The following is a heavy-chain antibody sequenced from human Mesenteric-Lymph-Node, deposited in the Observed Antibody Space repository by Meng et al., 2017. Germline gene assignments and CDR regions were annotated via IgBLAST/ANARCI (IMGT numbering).Heavy chain of an antibody. CDR3: ARVRYDGTNGYFFDF. V-gene: IGHV4-34*01. J-gene: IGHJ4*02. D-gene: IGHD2-8*01. Sequence: SQTLSLTCAVYGGSFSGYYWSWIRQPPGKGLEWIGEINHSGSTNYNPSLKSRVTISVDTSKNQFSLKLSSVTAADTAVYYCARVRYDGTNGYFFDFWGQGTLVTVSS. CDR1: GGSFSGYY. CDR2: INHSGST.